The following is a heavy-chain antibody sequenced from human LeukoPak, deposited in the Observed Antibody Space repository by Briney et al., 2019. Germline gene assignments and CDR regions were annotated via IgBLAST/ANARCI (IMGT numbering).Heavy chain of an antibody. CDR1: GYTFTSYY. J-gene: IGHJ6*02. CDR3: ARKDSVSRGLYYYYYGMDV. D-gene: IGHD3-10*01. Sequence: ASVKVSCKASGYTFTSYYMHWVRQAPGQGLEWMGIINPSGGSTSYAQKFQGRVTMTRDTSTSTVYMELSSLRSEGTAVYYCARKDSVSRGLYYYYYGMDVWGQGTTVTVSS. CDR2: INPSGGST. V-gene: IGHV1-46*01.